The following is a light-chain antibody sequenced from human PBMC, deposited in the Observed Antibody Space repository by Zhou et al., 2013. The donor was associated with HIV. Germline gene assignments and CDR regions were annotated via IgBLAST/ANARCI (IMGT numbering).Light chain of an antibody. CDR3: MQGLQTPN. CDR1: QRLLQSSEYNY. CDR2: LGS. J-gene: IGKJ3*01. Sequence: DIVLTQSPLSLSVTPGEPASISCRSSQRLLQSSEYNYLDWYLQKPGQSPQLLIYLGSNRASGVPDRFSGSGSGTDFTLKISRVEAEDVGVYYCMQGLQTPNFGPGTKVDFK. V-gene: IGKV2-28*01.